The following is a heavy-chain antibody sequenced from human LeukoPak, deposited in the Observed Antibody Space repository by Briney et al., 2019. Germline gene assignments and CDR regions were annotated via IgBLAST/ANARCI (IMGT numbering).Heavy chain of an antibody. CDR3: ATTVSAGTYRYFQH. D-gene: IGHD6-13*01. CDR1: GYIFTTYA. CDR2: INAGNGNT. V-gene: IGHV1-3*01. J-gene: IGHJ1*01. Sequence: ASVKVSCKASGYIFTTYAMHWVRQAPGQSLEWMGWINAGNGNTKYSQKFQGRVTITRDTSASIAYMELSSLRSEDTAVYYCATTVSAGTYRYFQHWGQGTLVTVSS.